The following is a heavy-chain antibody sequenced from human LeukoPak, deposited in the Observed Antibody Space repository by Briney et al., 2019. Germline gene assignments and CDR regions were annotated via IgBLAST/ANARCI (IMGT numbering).Heavy chain of an antibody. CDR3: AKDSSVYYYDSRSLDY. Sequence: GGSLRLSCAASGFTFSSYGMHWVRQAPGKGLEWVAFIRYDGSNKYYADSVKGRFTISRDNSKNTLYLQMNSLRAEDTAVYYCAKDSSVYYYDSRSLDYWGQGTLVTVSS. D-gene: IGHD3-22*01. V-gene: IGHV3-30*02. J-gene: IGHJ4*02. CDR1: GFTFSSYG. CDR2: IRYDGSNK.